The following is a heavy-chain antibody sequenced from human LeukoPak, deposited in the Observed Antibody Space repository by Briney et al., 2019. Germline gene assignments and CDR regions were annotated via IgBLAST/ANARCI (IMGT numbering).Heavy chain of an antibody. CDR3: ARENGDYDY. Sequence: SETLSLTCTVSGYSISSGSYWGWIRQPPGKGLEWIGSTHHSGTTYYNPSLKSRVTISVDTSKNQFSLKLSSVTAADTAVYYCARENGDYDYWGQGTLVTVSS. D-gene: IGHD4-17*01. CDR2: THHSGTT. CDR1: GYSISSGSY. V-gene: IGHV4-38-2*02. J-gene: IGHJ4*02.